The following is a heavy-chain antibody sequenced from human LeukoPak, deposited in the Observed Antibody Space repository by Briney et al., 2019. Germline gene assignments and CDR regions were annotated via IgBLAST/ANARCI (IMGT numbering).Heavy chain of an antibody. D-gene: IGHD4-17*01. CDR1: GFTFSDYN. CDR2: ISRSGSTK. V-gene: IGHV3-11*01. Sequence: GGSLRLSCAASGFTFSDYNMRWIRQAPGKGLEWVSSISRSGSTKYYADSVKGRFTISRDNAKNSLFLQMNSLRAEDTAVYYCARGEPTTVTTFDYWGQGTLVTVSS. CDR3: ARGEPTTVTTFDY. J-gene: IGHJ4*02.